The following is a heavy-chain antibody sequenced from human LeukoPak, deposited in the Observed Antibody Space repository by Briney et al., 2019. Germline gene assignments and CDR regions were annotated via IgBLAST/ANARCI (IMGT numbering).Heavy chain of an antibody. V-gene: IGHV4-4*02. J-gene: IGHJ5*02. CDR1: GGSIRSSNW. CDR2: IYHSGST. D-gene: IGHD3-10*01. CDR3: ARDLIYGSGSWFDP. Sequence: ASETLSLTCAVPGGSIRSSNWGGWVRRPPGKGLEWIGEIYHSGSTNYNPSLNSRLTISVDKSKNQFSLKLSSVTAADTAVYYCARDLIYGSGSWFDPWGQGTLVTVSS.